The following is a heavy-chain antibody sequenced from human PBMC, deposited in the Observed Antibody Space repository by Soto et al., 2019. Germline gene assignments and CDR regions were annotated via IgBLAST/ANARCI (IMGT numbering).Heavy chain of an antibody. CDR3: ATGNAWEALLAY. CDR2: IYFSGTT. J-gene: IGHJ4*02. CDR1: GASINSGGYY. Sequence: QVQLQESGPGLVKPSQTLSLTCTVSGASINSGGYYWSWIRQLPGKGLEWIGYIYFSGTTYYNPSLESRVAISLDTSQNHCSLKLGSVTAADTAVYFCATGNAWEALLAYWGQGTLVSVSS. D-gene: IGHD1-26*01. V-gene: IGHV4-31*03.